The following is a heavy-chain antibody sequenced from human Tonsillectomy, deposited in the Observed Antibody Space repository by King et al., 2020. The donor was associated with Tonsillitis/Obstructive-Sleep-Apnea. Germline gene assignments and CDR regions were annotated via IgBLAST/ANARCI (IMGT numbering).Heavy chain of an antibody. CDR3: ARSYDYFWGSYHSDYYGMDV. D-gene: IGHD3-16*02. Sequence: QLQESGPGLVKPSETLSLTCTVSGGSISSYYWSWIRQPPGKGLEWIAYIYYSGSTNYIPSLKSRLTISVDTSKNQFSLMLSSVTAADTAVYYCARSYDYFWGSYHSDYYGMDVWGQGTTVTVSS. CDR2: IYYSGST. J-gene: IGHJ6*02. CDR1: GGSISSYY. V-gene: IGHV4-59*08.